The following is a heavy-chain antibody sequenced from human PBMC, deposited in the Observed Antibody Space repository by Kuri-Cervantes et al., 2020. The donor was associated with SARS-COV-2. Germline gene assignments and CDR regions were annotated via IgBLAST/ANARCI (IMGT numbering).Heavy chain of an antibody. CDR3: ARAVYDFWSGYSHYYYYYGMDV. Sequence: GSLRLSCAVYGGSFSGYYWSWIRQPAGKGLEWIGRIYTSGSTNYNPPLKSRVTMSVDTSKNQFSLKLSSVTAADTAVYYCARAVYDFWSGYSHYYYYYGMDVWGQGTTVTVSS. V-gene: IGHV4-59*10. CDR2: IYTSGST. CDR1: GGSFSGYY. J-gene: IGHJ6*02. D-gene: IGHD3-3*01.